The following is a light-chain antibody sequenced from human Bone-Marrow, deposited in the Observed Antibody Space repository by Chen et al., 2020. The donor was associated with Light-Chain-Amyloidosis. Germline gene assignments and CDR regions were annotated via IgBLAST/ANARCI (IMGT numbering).Light chain of an antibody. V-gene: IGKV1-39*01. CDR1: QSISSY. CDR3: QQSYRTPLYT. Sequence: DIQMTQSPSSLSASVGDRVTITCRASQSISSYLNWYQQKPGKAPKLLIYAASSLQSGVPSRFSGSGSGTDFPLTISSLQPEDFATYYCQQSYRTPLYTFGQGTKLEIK. CDR2: AAS. J-gene: IGKJ2*01.